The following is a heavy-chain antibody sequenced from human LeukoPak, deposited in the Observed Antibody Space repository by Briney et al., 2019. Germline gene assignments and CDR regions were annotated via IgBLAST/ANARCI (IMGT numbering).Heavy chain of an antibody. V-gene: IGHV3-23*01. Sequence: GGSLRLSCAASGFTFSSYAMSWVRQAPGKGLEWVSAISGSGGSTYYADSVKGRFTVSRDNSKNTLYLQMNSLRAEDTAVYYCAKGLRGYSYGYADYWGQGTLVTVSS. CDR2: ISGSGGST. CDR1: GFTFSSYA. CDR3: AKGLRGYSYGYADY. D-gene: IGHD5-18*01. J-gene: IGHJ4*02.